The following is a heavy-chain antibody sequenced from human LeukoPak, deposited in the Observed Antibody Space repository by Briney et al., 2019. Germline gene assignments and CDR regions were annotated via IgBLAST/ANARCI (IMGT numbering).Heavy chain of an antibody. CDR2: IYYNGST. CDR1: GDSVSNSF. J-gene: IGHJ3*02. Sequence: SETLSLTCTASGDSVSNSFGSWIRQPPGKGLEWIGYIYYNGSTNYNPSLKSRVTISVDTSKNQFSLKLSSVTAADTAVCYCARLIHNWGSVNVAFDIWGQGTMVTVSS. CDR3: ARLIHNWGSVNVAFDI. D-gene: IGHD1-1*01. V-gene: IGHV4-59*08.